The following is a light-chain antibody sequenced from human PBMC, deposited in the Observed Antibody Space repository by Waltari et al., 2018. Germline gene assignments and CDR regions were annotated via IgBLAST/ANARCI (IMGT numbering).Light chain of an antibody. CDR2: DVS. CDR3: SSFTSSSTWV. CDR1: TSDLGGYNY. J-gene: IGLJ3*02. V-gene: IGLV2-14*01. Sequence: QSALTQPASVSGSPGQSITISCTGTTSDLGGYNYVSWYQQHPGKAPKLMIYDVSSRPSWVSNRFSGSKSGNTASLTISGLQAEDEADYYCSSFTSSSTWVFGGGTKLTVL.